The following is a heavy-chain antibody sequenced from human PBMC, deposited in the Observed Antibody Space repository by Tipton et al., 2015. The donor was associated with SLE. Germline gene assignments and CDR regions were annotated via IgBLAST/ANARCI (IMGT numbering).Heavy chain of an antibody. CDR1: GGSFSGYY. CDR2: INPSGGA. D-gene: IGHD1-26*01. V-gene: IGHV4-34*01. Sequence: TLSLTCAVYGGSFSGYYWSWIRQPPGKGLEWIGEINPSGGANYNPSLKSRVTISVDTSKMQFSLKLSSVTAADTAVFYCARAIGRVLPMDVWGKGTTVTVSS. CDR3: ARAIGRVLPMDV. J-gene: IGHJ6*03.